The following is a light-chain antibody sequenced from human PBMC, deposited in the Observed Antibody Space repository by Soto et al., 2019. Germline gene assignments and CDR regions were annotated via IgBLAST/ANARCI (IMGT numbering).Light chain of an antibody. V-gene: IGLV1-47*01. CDR3: ATWDDSLTAHVV. CDR1: SSNIGSNY. J-gene: IGLJ2*01. Sequence: QAVVTQPPSASGTPGQRVTISCSGSSSNIGSNYVSWYQQLPGTAPKLLMYRNNLRPSGVPDRFSGSKAGTSASLAISGLRSEDEADYYCATWDDSLTAHVVFGGGTKLTVL. CDR2: RNN.